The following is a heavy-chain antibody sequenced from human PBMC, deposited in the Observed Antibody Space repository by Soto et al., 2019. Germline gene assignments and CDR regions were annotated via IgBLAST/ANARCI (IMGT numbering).Heavy chain of an antibody. CDR1: PISLTTTFAE. CDR3: ARGLATFPVCAFDV. V-gene: IGHV2-5*01. J-gene: IGHJ3*01. Sequence: SGPTLVNPTQTLTRTCTLTPISLTTTFAELDWILQTPGKALEWRAFVYWNDDKHYSPSLKSRLTITKDTSQNQAILTMTNMDPVDTATYSCARGLATFPVCAFDVWGQGTVVAVSS. CDR2: VYWNDDK. D-gene: IGHD1-1*01.